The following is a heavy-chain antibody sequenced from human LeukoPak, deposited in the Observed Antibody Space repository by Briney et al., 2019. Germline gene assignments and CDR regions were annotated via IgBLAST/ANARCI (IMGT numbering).Heavy chain of an antibody. J-gene: IGHJ6*03. Sequence: SETLSLTCTVSGGSFSTYYWSWIGQPAGQGREFIGRFFTSGTSGTTTYNPSLKSRVSMSLDTSKNPTPRKLRSVTAADTAVYYCGRHAPMVPYYCYDMEVWGKGTTVTVS. CDR2: FFTSGTSGTT. CDR3: GRHAPMVPYYCYDMEV. D-gene: IGHD4/OR15-4a*01. V-gene: IGHV4-4*07. CDR1: GGSFSTYY.